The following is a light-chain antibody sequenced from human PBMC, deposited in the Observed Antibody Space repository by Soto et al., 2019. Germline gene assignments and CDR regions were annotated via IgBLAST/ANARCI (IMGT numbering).Light chain of an antibody. Sequence: VGTHSPATMAVSPVNTATLSCRPSQSLSDNVAWYQQTPGQAPSLLSFRAATRATSVPTRFSGRGSGKEFTLTISGLQSEDFAVYYCKQYNNWPPWTFGPGTKGDIK. CDR1: QSLSDN. J-gene: IGKJ1*01. CDR3: KQYNNWPPWT. V-gene: IGKV3-15*01. CDR2: RAA.